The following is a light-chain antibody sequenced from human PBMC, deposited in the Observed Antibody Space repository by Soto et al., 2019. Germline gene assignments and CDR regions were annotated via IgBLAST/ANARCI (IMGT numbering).Light chain of an antibody. V-gene: IGKV3-20*01. Sequence: EIVLTQSPGTLSLSPGDRATLSCRASQSVSFSYLAWYQQKAGQAPRLLIYGATSRATGIPDRFSGSESGTDFTLTISRLEPEDFAVYYYQQYGSSPLTFGGGTKVEIK. J-gene: IGKJ4*01. CDR3: QQYGSSPLT. CDR1: QSVSFSY. CDR2: GAT.